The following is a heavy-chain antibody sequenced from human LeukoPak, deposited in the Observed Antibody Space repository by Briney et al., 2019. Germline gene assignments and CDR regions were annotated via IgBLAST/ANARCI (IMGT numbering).Heavy chain of an antibody. D-gene: IGHD5-18*01. J-gene: IGHJ6*03. CDR3: ARGGSGSDFTAMEFFYYYYYMDV. Sequence: PGGSLRLSCAASGFTFSSYAMHWVRQAPGKGLEWVAVISYDGSNKYYADSVKGRFTISRDNSKNTLYLQMNSLRAEDTAVYYCARGGSGSDFTAMEFFYYYYYMDVWGKGTTVTVSS. V-gene: IGHV3-30-3*01. CDR2: ISYDGSNK. CDR1: GFTFSSYA.